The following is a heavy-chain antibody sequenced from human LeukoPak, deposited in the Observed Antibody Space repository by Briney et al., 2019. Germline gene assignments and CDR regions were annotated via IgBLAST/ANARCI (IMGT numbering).Heavy chain of an antibody. V-gene: IGHV4-59*01. CDR1: GGSISSYY. CDR2: IYYSGNT. Sequence: SETLSLTCTVSGGSISSYYWSWIRQPPGKGLEWIGYIYYSGNTYYNPSLKSRVSISVDTSKNQFSLKLSSMTTADTAVYYCARDRSSGSGKYYFDYWGQGTLVTVSS. J-gene: IGHJ4*02. D-gene: IGHD6-13*01. CDR3: ARDRSSGSGKYYFDY.